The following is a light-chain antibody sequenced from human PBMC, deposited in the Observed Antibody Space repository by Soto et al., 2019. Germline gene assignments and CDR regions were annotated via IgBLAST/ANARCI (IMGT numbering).Light chain of an antibody. CDR1: SSDVGAYNS. V-gene: IGLV2-8*01. Sequence: QSVLTQPPSASGSPGQSVTISCTGTSSDVGAYNSVSWYQQHPGKAPRLMIYEVNKRPSGVPDRFSGSKSGNMASLTVSGLQAEDEADYYCNSHGGSNNFWVFRGGTKLTVL. J-gene: IGLJ3*02. CDR2: EVN. CDR3: NSHGGSNNFWV.